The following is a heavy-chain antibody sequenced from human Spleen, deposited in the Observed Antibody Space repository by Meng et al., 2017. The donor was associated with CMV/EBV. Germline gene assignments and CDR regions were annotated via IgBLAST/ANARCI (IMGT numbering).Heavy chain of an antibody. J-gene: IGHJ5*02. CDR3: AKDDFYGSGSYNNWFDP. Sequence: FTFRSYAMGWVRHAPGKGLGCASAISGSGGSTYYADSVKGRFTISRDNSKNTLYLQMNSLRAEDAAVYYCAKDDFYGSGSYNNWFDPWGQGTLVTVSS. CDR2: ISGSGGST. D-gene: IGHD3-10*01. CDR1: FTFRSYA. V-gene: IGHV3-23*01.